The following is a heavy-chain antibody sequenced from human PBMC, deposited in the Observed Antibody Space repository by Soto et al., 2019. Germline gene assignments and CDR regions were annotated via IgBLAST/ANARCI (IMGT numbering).Heavy chain of an antibody. Sequence: ASVKVSCKASGYTFTSYGVSWVRQAPGQGLEWMGWISVYNGNTKYAQKLQGRVTMTTDTSTSTAYMELRGLRSDDTAVYYCARSGRPGYYYYIMDVWGQGITVTVS. CDR1: GYTFTSYG. D-gene: IGHD3-10*01. V-gene: IGHV1-18*01. CDR2: ISVYNGNT. CDR3: ARSGRPGYYYYIMDV. J-gene: IGHJ6*02.